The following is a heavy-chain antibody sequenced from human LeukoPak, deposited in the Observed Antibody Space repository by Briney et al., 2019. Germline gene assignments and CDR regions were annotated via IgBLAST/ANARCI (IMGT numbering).Heavy chain of an antibody. CDR1: GFTFSTYT. D-gene: IGHD6-13*01. CDR3: ARDRASSWPFEY. J-gene: IGHJ4*02. V-gene: IGHV3-21*01. CDR2: ISGSTKYI. Sequence: GGSLRLSCAASGFTFSTYTMNWVRQAPGKGLEWVSSISGSTKYIYYADSLKGRFTISRDNAKNSLYLEMNSLRAEDTAVYYCARDRASSWPFEYWGQGTLVTVSS.